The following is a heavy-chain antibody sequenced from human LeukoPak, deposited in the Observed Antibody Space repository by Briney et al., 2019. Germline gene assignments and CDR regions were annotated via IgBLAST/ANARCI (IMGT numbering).Heavy chain of an antibody. CDR3: ASKSGGQWLVSGNDY. V-gene: IGHV3-23*01. CDR1: GFTFSSFA. D-gene: IGHD6-19*01. J-gene: IGHJ4*02. CDR2: ISGSGGST. Sequence: PGGSLRLSCAASGFTFSSFAMGWVRQAPGKGLEWVSAISGSGGSTSYADSVKGRFTMPRDNSKNTLYLQMNSLRAEDTAVYYCASKSGGQWLVSGNDYWGQGTLVTVSS.